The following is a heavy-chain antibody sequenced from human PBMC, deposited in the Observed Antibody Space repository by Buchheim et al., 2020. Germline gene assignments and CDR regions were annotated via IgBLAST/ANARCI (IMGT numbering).Heavy chain of an antibody. J-gene: IGHJ1*01. CDR3: ATSDYGGPPEDFQH. D-gene: IGHD4-23*01. CDR1: GFTFSSYW. Sequence: EVQLVESGGRLVQPGGSLRLSCAASGFTFSSYWMSWVRQAPGKGLEWVANIKQDGSEKYYVDSMKGRFTISRDNAKNSLYLQMNSLRAEDTAVYYCATSDYGGPPEDFQHWGQGTL. CDR2: IKQDGSEK. V-gene: IGHV3-7*02.